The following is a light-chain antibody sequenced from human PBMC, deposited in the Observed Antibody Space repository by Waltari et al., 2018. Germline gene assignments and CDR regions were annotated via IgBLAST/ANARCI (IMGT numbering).Light chain of an antibody. V-gene: IGLV3-21*04. CDR1: NIGSKS. Sequence: SYVVTPPPSVSVAPGKTARITCGGNNIGSKSVHWYQQKPGQAPVLGIYYDSDRPSGIPERFSGSNSGNPATLTITRVEAGDEADYYCQVWLSSSDHPVFGGGTKLTVL. J-gene: IGLJ2*01. CDR3: QVWLSSSDHPV. CDR2: YDS.